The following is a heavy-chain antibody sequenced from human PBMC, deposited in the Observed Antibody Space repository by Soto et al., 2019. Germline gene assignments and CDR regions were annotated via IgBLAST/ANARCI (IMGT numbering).Heavy chain of an antibody. Sequence: QVQLVESGGGLVKPGGSLRLSCAASGFTFSDYYMSWIRQAPGKGLEWVSYISSSSSYANYADSVKGRFTISRDNAKNSLYLQMNSLRAEDTAVYYCARAVVGFWSGEYYFDYWGQGTLVTVSS. D-gene: IGHD3-3*01. V-gene: IGHV3-11*06. CDR2: ISSSSSYA. CDR3: ARAVVGFWSGEYYFDY. J-gene: IGHJ4*02. CDR1: GFTFSDYY.